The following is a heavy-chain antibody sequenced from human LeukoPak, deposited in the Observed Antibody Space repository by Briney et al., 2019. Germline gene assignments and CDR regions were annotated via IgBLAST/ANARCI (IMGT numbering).Heavy chain of an antibody. CDR3: ARVLNYYGSGSYLDY. V-gene: IGHV4-34*01. CDR2: INHSGST. D-gene: IGHD3-10*01. CDR1: GGSFSGYY. J-gene: IGHJ4*02. Sequence: SETLSLTCAVYGGSFSGYYWSWIRQPPGKGLEWIGEINHSGSTNYNPSLKSRVTISVDTSKNQFSLKLSSVTAADTAVYYCARVLNYYGSGSYLDYWGQGTLVTVSS.